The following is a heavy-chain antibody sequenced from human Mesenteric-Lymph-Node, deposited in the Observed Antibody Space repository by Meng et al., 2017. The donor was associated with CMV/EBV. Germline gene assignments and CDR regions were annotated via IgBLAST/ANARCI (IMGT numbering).Heavy chain of an antibody. CDR3: ARTARWLPFDY. Sequence: GGSLRLSCAASGFTFSDYYMSWIRQAPGKGLEWVSYISSSGSTIYYADSVKGRFTISRDNSKNTLYLQMNSLRAEDTAVYYCARTARWLPFDYWGQGTLVTVSS. V-gene: IGHV3-11*04. CDR2: ISSSGSTI. CDR1: GFTFSDYY. D-gene: IGHD5-24*01. J-gene: IGHJ4*02.